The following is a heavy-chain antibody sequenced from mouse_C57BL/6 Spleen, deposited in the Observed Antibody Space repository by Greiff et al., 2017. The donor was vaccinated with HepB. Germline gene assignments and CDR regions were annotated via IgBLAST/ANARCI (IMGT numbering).Heavy chain of an antibody. Sequence: EVKVVESGGGLVQSGRSLRLSCATSGFTFSDFYMEWVRQAPGKGLGWIAASRNKANDYTTEYSASVKGRFIVSRDTSQSILYLQMNALRAEDTASHYCARDLSGNWYFDVWGTGTTVTVSS. V-gene: IGHV7-1*01. CDR2: SRNKANDYTT. CDR1: GFTFSDFY. CDR3: ARDLSGNWYFDV. J-gene: IGHJ1*03. D-gene: IGHD1-3*01.